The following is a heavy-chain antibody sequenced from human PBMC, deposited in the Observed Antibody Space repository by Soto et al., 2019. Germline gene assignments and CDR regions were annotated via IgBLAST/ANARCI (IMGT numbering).Heavy chain of an antibody. CDR1: GFILNNYA. J-gene: IGHJ3*01. Sequence: VQLLESGGDLVQPGGSLRLSCVASGFILNNYAMSWVRQAPGKGLEWVSTIGGTDGDSDGVPWYEDSVKGRFTIFRDSSANTLVLHMAKLRAEDAALYYCVKRGRNWGAFDFWGQGKTVVVSS. CDR3: VKRGRNWGAFDF. CDR2: IGGTDGDSDGVP. D-gene: IGHD7-27*01. V-gene: IGHV3-23*01.